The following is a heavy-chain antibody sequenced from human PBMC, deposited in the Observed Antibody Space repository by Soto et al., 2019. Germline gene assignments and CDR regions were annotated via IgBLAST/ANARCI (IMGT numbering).Heavy chain of an antibody. J-gene: IGHJ5*02. CDR3: ARDLGYCNSSGCFRNWFDP. D-gene: IGHD2-15*01. V-gene: IGHV1-18*01. CDR2: ISTYDDKT. Sequence: QVQLVQSGAEVKTPGASVKVSCRASGYSFRTHGISWVRQAPRQGLEWMGWISTYDDKTNFPQTFQGRITMTTDTSTRTAYMALRSLRSDDTAVYFCARDLGYCNSSGCFRNWFDPWGQGTVVTVSS. CDR1: GYSFRTHG.